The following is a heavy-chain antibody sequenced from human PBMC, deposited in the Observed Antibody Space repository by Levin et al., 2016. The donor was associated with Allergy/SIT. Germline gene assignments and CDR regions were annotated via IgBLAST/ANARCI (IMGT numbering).Heavy chain of an antibody. V-gene: IGHV4-39*01. D-gene: IGHD1-7*01. CDR2: IYYSGNT. CDR3: ARGAIELSSRPSNWFDP. Sequence: SETLSLTCTVSGGSISSSSYYWGWIRQPPRKGLEWIGSIYYSGNTYYNPSLKSRVTISVDTSKNQFSLKLNSVTAADTAVYYCARGAIELSSRPSNWFDPWGQGTLVTVSS. J-gene: IGHJ5*02. CDR1: GGSISSSSYY.